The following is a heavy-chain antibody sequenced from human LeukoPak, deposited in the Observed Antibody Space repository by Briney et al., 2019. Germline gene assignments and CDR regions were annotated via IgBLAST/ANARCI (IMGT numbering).Heavy chain of an antibody. CDR3: ARSSPQCSSTSCYNDAFDI. V-gene: IGHV3-21*01. CDR2: ISSSSSYI. J-gene: IGHJ3*02. Sequence: GGSLRLSCAASGFTFSSYSMNWVRQAPGKGLEWVSSISSSSSYIYYADSVKGRFTISRDNAKNSLYLQMNSLRAEDTAVYDCARSSPQCSSTSCYNDAFDIWGQGTMVTVSS. D-gene: IGHD2-2*02. CDR1: GFTFSSYS.